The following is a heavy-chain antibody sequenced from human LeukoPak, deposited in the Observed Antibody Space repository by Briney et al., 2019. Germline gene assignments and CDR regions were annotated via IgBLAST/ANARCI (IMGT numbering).Heavy chain of an antibody. V-gene: IGHV3-43*01. D-gene: IGHD6-13*01. CDR1: GFTFDDYT. CDR3: VKALYRGSYVFDF. Sequence: PGGSLRLSCAASGFTFDDYTMHWVRQSPGKGLEWVSLIDWQSRDIYYADSVRGRFAVSRDNGNNSLYLQMNSLRSDDTALYYCVKALYRGSYVFDFWGQGTLVTVSS. CDR2: IDWQSRDI. J-gene: IGHJ4*02.